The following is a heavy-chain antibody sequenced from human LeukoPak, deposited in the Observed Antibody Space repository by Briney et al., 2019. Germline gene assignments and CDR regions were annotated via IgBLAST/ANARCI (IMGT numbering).Heavy chain of an antibody. CDR2: SSPYNGKT. Sequence: ASVKVSCKASGYTFINYGITWVRQAPGQGLEWMGWSSPYNGKTNYAQKLQGRVTMTTDTSTNTAYMELRSLRSDDTAVYYCARGIAARRTEQAFDIWGQGTMVTVSS. J-gene: IGHJ3*02. D-gene: IGHD6-6*01. CDR3: ARGIAARRTEQAFDI. V-gene: IGHV1-18*01. CDR1: GYTFINYG.